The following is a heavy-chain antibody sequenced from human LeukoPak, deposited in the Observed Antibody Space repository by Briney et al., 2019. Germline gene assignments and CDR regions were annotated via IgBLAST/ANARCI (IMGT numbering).Heavy chain of an antibody. V-gene: IGHV3-74*01. CDR3: TRDAGTAGAERLDY. Sequence: PGGSLRLSCAASGFTFSTYYMHWVRRAPGKGLVWVSRINTDGRSTDYADSVKGRFTISRDNAKNTLYLQMNSLRAEDTAVYYCTRDAGTAGAERLDYWGQGTLVTVSS. J-gene: IGHJ4*02. CDR2: INTDGRST. D-gene: IGHD2-21*02. CDR1: GFTFSTYY.